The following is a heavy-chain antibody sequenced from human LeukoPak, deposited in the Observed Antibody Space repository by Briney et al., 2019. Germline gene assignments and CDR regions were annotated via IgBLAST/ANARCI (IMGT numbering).Heavy chain of an antibody. D-gene: IGHD2-2*01. CDR2: ISGSGGST. V-gene: IGHV3-23*01. J-gene: IGHJ4*02. CDR1: GFTFSSYA. CDR3: AKVPRGWVYYFDY. Sequence: GGSLRLSCGASGFTFSSYAMSWVRQAPGKGLEWVSAISGSGGSTYYADSVKGRFTISRDNSKNTLYLQMNSLRAEDTAAYYCAKVPRGWVYYFDYWGQGTLVTVSS.